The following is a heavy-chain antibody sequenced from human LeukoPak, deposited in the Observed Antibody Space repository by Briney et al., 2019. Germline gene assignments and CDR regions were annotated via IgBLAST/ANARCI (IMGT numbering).Heavy chain of an antibody. D-gene: IGHD4-17*01. V-gene: IGHV1-24*01. CDR1: GYNLTQLS. CDR3: ARGQSRYGDYDY. J-gene: IGHJ4*02. Sequence: ASVKVSCKISGYNLTQLSMHWVRQTPRQGLEGLGSFDPEDGEAIYAQKFQGRVTITEDISTDTAYMELSGLRSEDTAVYYCARGQSRYGDYDYWGQGTLVTVSS. CDR2: FDPEDGEA.